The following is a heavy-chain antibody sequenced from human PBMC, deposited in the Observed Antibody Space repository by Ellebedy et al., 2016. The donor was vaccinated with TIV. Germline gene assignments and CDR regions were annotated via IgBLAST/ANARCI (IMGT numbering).Heavy chain of an antibody. CDR1: GFTFSAYS. D-gene: IGHD6-6*01. Sequence: PGGSLRLSCVGSGFTFSAYSMNWVRQAPGKGLEWVSSIDDDSSDMLYTDSVKGRFTISRDNAKNSLYLQMNSLRAEDTAVYYCARDLRGAARGDSWGQGTLVTVSS. CDR3: ARDLRGAARGDS. V-gene: IGHV3-21*01. J-gene: IGHJ5*01. CDR2: IDDDSSDM.